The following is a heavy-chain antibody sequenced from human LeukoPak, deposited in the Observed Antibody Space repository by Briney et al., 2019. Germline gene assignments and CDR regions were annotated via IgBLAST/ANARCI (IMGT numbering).Heavy chain of an antibody. Sequence: ASVKVSCKASGYTFINYGISWVRQAPGQGLEWMGWISVYKGDTNYAQKCQGRVTMTTDKSTSTAYMELRSLRSDDTAVYFCARDRSNSDVWGQGTTVTVSS. D-gene: IGHD2-15*01. CDR2: ISVYKGDT. J-gene: IGHJ6*02. V-gene: IGHV1-18*01. CDR1: GYTFINYG. CDR3: ARDRSNSDV.